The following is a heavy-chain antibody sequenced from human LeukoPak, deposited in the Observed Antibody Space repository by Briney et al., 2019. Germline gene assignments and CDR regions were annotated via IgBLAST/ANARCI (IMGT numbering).Heavy chain of an antibody. V-gene: IGHV5-10-1*01. Sequence: GESLQSFSKGSGYCFTSYWISWVRQMPAKGLEWMGRIDPSDSYTKYSPSFQGHVTISADKAISTADLQWSSLKASDTAMYYCAPHRGGLEDLTFDLWGQGTLVSVSS. D-gene: IGHD3-10*01. CDR1: GYCFTSYW. CDR3: APHRGGLEDLTFDL. J-gene: IGHJ5*02. CDR2: IDPSDSYT.